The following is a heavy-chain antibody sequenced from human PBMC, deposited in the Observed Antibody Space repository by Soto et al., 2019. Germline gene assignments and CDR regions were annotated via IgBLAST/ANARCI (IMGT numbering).Heavy chain of an antibody. J-gene: IGHJ4*02. CDR1: GYTFTSYA. CDR2: INAGNGNT. Sequence: ASVKVSCKASGYTFTSYAMHWVRQAPGQRLEWMGWINAGNGNTKYSQKFQGRVTITRDTSASTAYMELSSLRSEDTAVYYCARGGPRDYYDSSGYYLYYFDYWGQGTLVTVSS. CDR3: ARGGPRDYYDSSGYYLYYFDY. V-gene: IGHV1-3*01. D-gene: IGHD3-22*01.